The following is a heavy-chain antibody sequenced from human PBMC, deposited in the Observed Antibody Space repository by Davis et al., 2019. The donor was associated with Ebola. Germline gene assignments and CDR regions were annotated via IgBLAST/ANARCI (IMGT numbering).Heavy chain of an antibody. CDR1: GFIVSDKY. D-gene: IGHD2-15*01. V-gene: IGHV3-53*01. Sequence: GGSLRLSCAASGFIVSDKYMSWVRQAPGKGLEWVSVIYRDGRTYHADSVKGRFTISRDNTRNTLYLQVSSLRAEDTAVYYCAKERSEDIVVVVHDSWGQGTLVTVSS. CDR2: IYRDGRT. J-gene: IGHJ4*02. CDR3: AKERSEDIVVVVHDS.